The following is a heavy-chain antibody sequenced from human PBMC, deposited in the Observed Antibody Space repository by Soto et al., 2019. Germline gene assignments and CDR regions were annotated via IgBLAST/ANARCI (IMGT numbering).Heavy chain of an antibody. J-gene: IGHJ4*02. Sequence: SETLSLTCTVSGGSVTDYYWSWIRQTAGKGLEWIGRIYSSGSTNYNPSLRSRVSMSVDTSKNQFSLIVTSVTAADSAVYYCGTAGAIAAKIPFDYWGQGTLVTVSS. CDR3: GTAGAIAAKIPFDY. D-gene: IGHD6-25*01. CDR1: GGSVTDYY. CDR2: IYSSGST. V-gene: IGHV4-4*07.